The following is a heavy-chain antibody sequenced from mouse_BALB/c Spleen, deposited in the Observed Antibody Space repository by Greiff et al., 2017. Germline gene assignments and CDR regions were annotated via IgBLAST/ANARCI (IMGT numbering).Heavy chain of an antibody. Sequence: VQLVESGPGLVAPSQSLSITCTVSGFSLTSYGVHWVRQPPGKGLEWLGVIWAGGSTNYNSALMSRLSISKDNSKSQVFLKMNSLQTDDTAMYYCARDGDYYGSSYSAMDYWGQGTSVTVSS. CDR2: IWAGGST. D-gene: IGHD1-1*01. CDR1: GFSLTSYG. V-gene: IGHV2-9*02. J-gene: IGHJ4*01. CDR3: ARDGDYYGSSYSAMDY.